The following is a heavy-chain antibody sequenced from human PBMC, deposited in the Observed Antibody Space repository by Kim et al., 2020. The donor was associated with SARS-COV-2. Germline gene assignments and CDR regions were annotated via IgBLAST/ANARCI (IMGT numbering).Heavy chain of an antibody. J-gene: IGHJ4*02. V-gene: IGHV3-15*01. CDR1: GFTFSNAW. D-gene: IGHD3-16*02. Sequence: GGSLRLSCAASGFTFSNAWMSWVRQAPGKGLEWVGRIKSKTDGGTTDYAARVKGRFTISRDDSKNTLYLQMNSLKTEDTAVYYCTTVDRRGLRLGELSLYRWGQGTLVTVSS. CDR2: IKSKTDGGTT. CDR3: TTVDRRGLRLGELSLYR.